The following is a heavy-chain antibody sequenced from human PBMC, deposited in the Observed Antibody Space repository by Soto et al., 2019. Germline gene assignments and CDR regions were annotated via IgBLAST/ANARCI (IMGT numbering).Heavy chain of an antibody. J-gene: IGHJ6*02. Sequence: GESLKISCQGSGYSFTTYWISWVRQMPGKGLEWMGKIDPADSSTNYSPSFQGHITISVDRSINTAHLQFSSLKAADTAVYYCARLEKWYYNYYGLDVWGQGTMVTVS. D-gene: IGHD1-26*01. V-gene: IGHV5-10-1*01. CDR2: IDPADSST. CDR3: ARLEKWYYNYYGLDV. CDR1: GYSFTTYW.